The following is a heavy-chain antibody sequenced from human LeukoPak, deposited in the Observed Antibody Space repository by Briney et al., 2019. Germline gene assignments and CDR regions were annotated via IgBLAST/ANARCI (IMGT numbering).Heavy chain of an antibody. V-gene: IGHV3-7*01. CDR1: GFTFSSYW. Sequence: PGGSLRLSCAASGFTFSSYWMSWVRQAPGKGLEWVANIKQDGSEKYYVDSVKGRFTISRDNAKNSLYLQMNSLRAEDTAVYYCARDARLDIVVVPAAPGRDYYYYMDVWGKGTTVTVSS. D-gene: IGHD2-2*03. J-gene: IGHJ6*03. CDR3: ARDARLDIVVVPAAPGRDYYYYMDV. CDR2: IKQDGSEK.